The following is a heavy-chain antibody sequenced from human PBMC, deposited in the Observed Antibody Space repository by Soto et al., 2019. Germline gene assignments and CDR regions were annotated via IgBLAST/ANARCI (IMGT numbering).Heavy chain of an antibody. D-gene: IGHD4-17*01. CDR1: GGSVSIGDYL. CDR3: ARARGGDSGDYASLFDR. J-gene: IGHJ5*02. CDR2: IHDSGNT. V-gene: IGHV4-30-4*01. Sequence: SSETLSLAXTVFGGSVSIGDYLWSWIRQRPGQGLEWIGYIHDSGNTYYNPSLKSRVTISLDTSKNQFSLKVTSMTAADTAVYFCARARGGDSGDYASLFDRWGQGNLVTVSS.